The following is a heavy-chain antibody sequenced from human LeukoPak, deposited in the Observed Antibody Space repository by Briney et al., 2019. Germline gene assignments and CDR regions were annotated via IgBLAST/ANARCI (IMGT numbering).Heavy chain of an antibody. CDR1: GFTFSSYA. Sequence: GGSLRLSCAASGFTFSSYAMSWVRQAPGKGLEWVSGISGSGGSTYYADSVKGRFTISSDNSKNTLYLQMNSLRAEDTAIYYCAKDCNGGNCYIDYWGQGTLVTVAS. V-gene: IGHV3-23*01. CDR2: ISGSGGST. D-gene: IGHD2-15*01. CDR3: AKDCNGGNCYIDY. J-gene: IGHJ4*02.